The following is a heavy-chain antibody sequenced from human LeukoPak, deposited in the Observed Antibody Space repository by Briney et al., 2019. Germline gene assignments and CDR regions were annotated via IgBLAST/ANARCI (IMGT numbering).Heavy chain of an antibody. CDR2: IFTSGST. D-gene: IGHD4-11*01. Sequence: SETLSLTCAVSGGSINNYYWSWIRQPAGKGLEWVGRIFTSGSTNYNASLKSRVTMSVDTSKNQFSLKLRSMTAADTAVYYCARAPVTVKDSFDIWGQGTMVTVSS. J-gene: IGHJ3*02. CDR3: ARAPVTVKDSFDI. V-gene: IGHV4-4*07. CDR1: GGSINNYY.